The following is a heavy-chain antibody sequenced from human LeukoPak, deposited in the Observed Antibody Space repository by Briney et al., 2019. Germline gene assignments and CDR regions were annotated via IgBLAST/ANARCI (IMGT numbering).Heavy chain of an antibody. CDR2: TYYSGTT. J-gene: IGHJ3*02. CDR1: GGSISSHY. D-gene: IGHD3-22*01. Sequence: SETLSLTCTVSGGSISSHYWSWIRQPPGKGLEWMGYTYYSGTTRYNPSLQSRVTISVDTSKNLFSLKLTSVTAADTAVYYCARLLDNDSSGHPDTFDMWGQGAMVTVCS. V-gene: IGHV4-59*11. CDR3: ARLLDNDSSGHPDTFDM.